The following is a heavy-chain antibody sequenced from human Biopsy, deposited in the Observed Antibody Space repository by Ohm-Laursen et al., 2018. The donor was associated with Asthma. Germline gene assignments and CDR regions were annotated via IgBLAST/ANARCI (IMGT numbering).Heavy chain of an antibody. J-gene: IGHJ4*02. D-gene: IGHD5-18*01. CDR1: GGSITSYY. CDR3: ARDFVDSGMDYFDY. Sequence: SDTLSLTCTVSGGSITSYYWSWIRPPPGKGLEWIGYISYSGSTNYNPSLKSRVTISVDTSKNQFSLKLSSVAAADTAVYYCARDFVDSGMDYFDYWGQGTLVTVSS. CDR2: ISYSGST. V-gene: IGHV4-59*01.